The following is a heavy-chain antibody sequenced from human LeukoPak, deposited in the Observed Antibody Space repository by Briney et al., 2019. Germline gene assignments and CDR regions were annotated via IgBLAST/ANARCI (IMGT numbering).Heavy chain of an antibody. J-gene: IGHJ5*02. CDR2: ISAYNGNT. CDR3: ARVVSAVTTWWFDP. Sequence: GASVKVSCKASGYTFTSYGISWVRQAPGQGLEWMGWISAYNGNTNYAQKLQGRVTMTTDTSTSTAYMELRSLRSDDTAVYYCARVVSAVTTWWFDPWGQGTLVPVSS. CDR1: GYTFTSYG. V-gene: IGHV1-18*01. D-gene: IGHD4-11*01.